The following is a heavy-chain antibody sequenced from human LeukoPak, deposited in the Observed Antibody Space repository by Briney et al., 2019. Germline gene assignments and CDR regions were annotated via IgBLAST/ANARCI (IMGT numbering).Heavy chain of an antibody. Sequence: ASVKVSCKASGYTFTGYYMHWVRQAPGQGLEWMGWINPNSGGTNYAQKFQGRVTMTRDTSISTAYMELRRLRSDDTAVYYCARGYCSSTSCPIDYWGQGTLVTVSS. CDR3: ARGYCSSTSCPIDY. D-gene: IGHD2-2*01. CDR2: INPNSGGT. J-gene: IGHJ4*02. V-gene: IGHV1-2*02. CDR1: GYTFTGYY.